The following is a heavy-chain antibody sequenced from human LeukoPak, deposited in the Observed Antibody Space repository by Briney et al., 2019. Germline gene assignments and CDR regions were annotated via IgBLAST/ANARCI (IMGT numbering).Heavy chain of an antibody. CDR2: MNPNSGNT. J-gene: IGHJ4*02. V-gene: IGHV1-8*01. D-gene: IGHD3-16*02. CDR3: ARGRRMITFGGVIVIGTQEFDY. Sequence: GASVKVSCKASGYTFTSYDINWVRQATGQGLEWMGWMNPNSGNTGYAQKFQGRVTMTRNTSISTAYMELSSLRSEDTAVYYCARGRRMITFGGVIVIGTQEFDYWGQGTLVTVSS. CDR1: GYTFTSYD.